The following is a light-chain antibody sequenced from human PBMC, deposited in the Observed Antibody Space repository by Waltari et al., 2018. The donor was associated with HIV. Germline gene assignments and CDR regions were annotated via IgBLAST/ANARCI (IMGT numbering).Light chain of an antibody. Sequence: QSFLTQPPSASGTPGRRVVISCSGNTSNVGSNPVNGYRQVPGTAAKLLMFSNKHRRAGVPGRFSGSKSGTSASLAIKGLQSEDEDDYYCAARDDSLNVWVFGGGTKLTVL. V-gene: IGLV1-44*01. CDR2: SNK. CDR1: TSNVGSNP. J-gene: IGLJ3*02. CDR3: AARDDSLNVWV.